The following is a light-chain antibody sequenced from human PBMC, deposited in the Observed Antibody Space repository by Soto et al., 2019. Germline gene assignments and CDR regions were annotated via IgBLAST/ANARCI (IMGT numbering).Light chain of an antibody. J-gene: IGKJ1*01. CDR2: GAS. Sequence: EIVLTQSPGTLSLSPGERATLSCRASQSVSSNLAWYQQKPGQAPRLLIYGASTRATGIPDRFSGSGSGTDFTLTISRPEPEDFAVYYCQQYGSSPAFGQGTKVDIK. V-gene: IGKV3-20*01. CDR1: QSVSSN. CDR3: QQYGSSPA.